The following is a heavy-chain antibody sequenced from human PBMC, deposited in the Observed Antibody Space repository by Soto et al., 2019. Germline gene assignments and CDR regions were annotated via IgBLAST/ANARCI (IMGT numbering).Heavy chain of an antibody. CDR2: ISSTTNYI. V-gene: IGHV3-21*06. CDR1: GLTFTRYS. Sequence: EVQLVESGGGLVKPGGSLRLSCAASGLTFTRYSMTCGSQAPGKGPEWVSSISSTTNYIYYGDSMKDRFTISRDNAKNSLYLEMNSLRAEDTAVYYCARESEDLTSNFDYWGQGTLVAVSS. J-gene: IGHJ4*02. CDR3: ARESEDLTSNFDY.